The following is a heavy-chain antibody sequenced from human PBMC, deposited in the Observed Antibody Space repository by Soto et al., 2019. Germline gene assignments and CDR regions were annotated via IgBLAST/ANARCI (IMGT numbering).Heavy chain of an antibody. Sequence: VGSLRLSCAASGFTFSSYGMHWVRQAPGKGLEWVAVISYDGSNKYYADSVKGRFTISRDNSKNTLYLQMNSLRAEDTAVYYCAKRGWLQFGLYYFDYWGQGTLVTVSS. J-gene: IGHJ4*02. CDR3: AKRGWLQFGLYYFDY. CDR1: GFTFSSYG. D-gene: IGHD5-12*01. CDR2: ISYDGSNK. V-gene: IGHV3-30*18.